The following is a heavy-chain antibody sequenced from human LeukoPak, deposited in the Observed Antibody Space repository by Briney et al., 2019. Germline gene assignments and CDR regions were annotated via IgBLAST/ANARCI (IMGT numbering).Heavy chain of an antibody. V-gene: IGHV3-23*01. Sequence: HPGGSLRLSCAASGFTFSIYAMSWVRQAPGKGLEWVSGISGSSSHTADADSVRGRFIISRDNTRNTLYLHMNSLRAEDTALYYCAKESGYSNAAPEWGFDSWGQGTLVTVSS. CDR1: GFTFSIYA. J-gene: IGHJ4*02. CDR3: AKESGYSNAAPEWGFDS. CDR2: ISGSSSHT. D-gene: IGHD3-3*01.